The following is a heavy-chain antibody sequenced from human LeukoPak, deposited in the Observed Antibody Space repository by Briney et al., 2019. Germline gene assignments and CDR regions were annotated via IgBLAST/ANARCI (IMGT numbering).Heavy chain of an antibody. J-gene: IGHJ4*02. D-gene: IGHD3-22*01. CDR2: INSDGSST. CDR3: ARDGWGGGYYYAY. Sequence: PGGSLRLSCAASGFTFSSYWMHWVRQAPGKGLVWVSRINSDGSSTSYAASVKGRFTISRDNAKNTVYLQMNSLRAEDTAVYPCARDGWGGGYYYAYWGQGTLPTVSS. V-gene: IGHV3-74*01. CDR1: GFTFSSYW.